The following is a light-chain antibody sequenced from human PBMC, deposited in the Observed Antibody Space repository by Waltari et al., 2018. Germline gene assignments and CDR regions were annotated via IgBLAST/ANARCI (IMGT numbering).Light chain of an antibody. V-gene: IGKV3-11*01. CDR3: HQRSSWPRT. CDR2: GVS. Sequence: EFVLTQSPGTLSLSPRESHTPSCRASQSVGTSVTWSQQKPGQAPRLLIYGVSNRATAIPDRFSGSGSGTDFTLTISSLEPEDFAVYYCHQRSSWPRTFGQGTKLELK. CDR1: QSVGTS. J-gene: IGKJ1*01.